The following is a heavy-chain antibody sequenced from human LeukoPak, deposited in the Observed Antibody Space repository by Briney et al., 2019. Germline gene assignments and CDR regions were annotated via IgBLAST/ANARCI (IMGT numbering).Heavy chain of an antibody. CDR3: ARGYSNYGYIFDI. J-gene: IGHJ3*02. CDR1: GFTFSSYS. V-gene: IGHV3-21*01. Sequence: GGSLRLSCAGSGFTFSSYSMNWVRQAPGKWLEWVSSISSSSSYIYYADSVKGRFTISRDNAKNSLYLQMNSLRVEDAAVYYCARGYSNYGYIFDIWGQGTMVSVSS. D-gene: IGHD4-11*01. CDR2: ISSSSSYI.